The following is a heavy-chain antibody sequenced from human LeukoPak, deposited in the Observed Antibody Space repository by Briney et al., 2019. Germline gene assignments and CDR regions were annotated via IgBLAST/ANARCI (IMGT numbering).Heavy chain of an antibody. D-gene: IGHD1-7*01. CDR3: ARLNNWNYVPDY. Sequence: PGRSLRLSCAASKFTFSSYGMHWVRQAPGKGLEWVAFIRYDGSNKYYADSVKGRFTISRDNSKNTLYLQMNSLRAEDTAVYYCARLNNWNYVPDYWGQGTLVTVSS. CDR2: IRYDGSNK. CDR1: KFTFSSYG. J-gene: IGHJ4*02. V-gene: IGHV3-30*02.